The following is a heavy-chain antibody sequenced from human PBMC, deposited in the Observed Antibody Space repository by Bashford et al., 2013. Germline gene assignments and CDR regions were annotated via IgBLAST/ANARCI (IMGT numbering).Heavy chain of an antibody. CDR2: IIPILGIA. CDR3: ARNEQLVLHSGYNWFDP. D-gene: IGHD6-13*01. J-gene: IGHJ5*02. Sequence: SVKVSCKASGGTFSSYAISWVRQAPGQGLEWMGRIIPILGIANYAQKFQGRVTITADKSTSTAYMELSSLRSEDTAVYYCARNEQLVLHSGYNWFDPWGRGNPGHRLL. CDR1: GGTFSSYA. V-gene: IGHV1-69*04.